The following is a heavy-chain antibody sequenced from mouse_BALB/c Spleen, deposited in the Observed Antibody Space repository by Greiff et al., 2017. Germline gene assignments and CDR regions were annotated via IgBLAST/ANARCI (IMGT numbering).Heavy chain of an antibody. V-gene: IGHV1S56*01. D-gene: IGHD2-14*01. CDR1: GYTFISYY. CDR2: IYPGNVNT. J-gene: IGHJ4*01. Sequence: QVQLQQSGPELVKPGASVRISCKASGYTFISYYIHWVKQRPGQGLEWIGWIYPGNVNTKYNEKFKGKATLTADKSSSTAYMQLSSLTSEDSAVYFCARAGRYDVGNAMDYWGQGTSVTVSS. CDR3: ARAGRYDVGNAMDY.